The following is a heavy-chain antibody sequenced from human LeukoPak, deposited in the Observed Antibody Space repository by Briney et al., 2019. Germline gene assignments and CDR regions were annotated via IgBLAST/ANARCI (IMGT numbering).Heavy chain of an antibody. CDR1: GGSIRSGAYY. J-gene: IGHJ3*02. V-gene: IGHV4-31*03. CDR3: ARVSIVVVPAGRCGVFDI. D-gene: IGHD2-2*01. Sequence: SETLSLTCTVSGGSIRSGAYYWSWIRQHPGKGLEWIGYIYYSGSTYYNPSLKSRVTTSLDTSKNQFSLKLSSVTAADTAVYYCARVSIVVVPAGRCGVFDIWGQGTMVTVSS. CDR2: IYYSGST.